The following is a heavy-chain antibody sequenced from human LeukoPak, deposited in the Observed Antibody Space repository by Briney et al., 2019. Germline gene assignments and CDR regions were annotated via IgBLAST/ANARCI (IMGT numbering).Heavy chain of an antibody. J-gene: IGHJ6*03. CDR1: GFNFSSYW. V-gene: IGHV3-7*01. D-gene: IGHD1-26*01. CDR3: ARRKFSGSYSSYYYYYYMDV. CDR2: IKQDGSEK. Sequence: QPGGSLRLSCAASGFNFSSYWMSWVRQAPGKGLEWVANIKQDGSEKYYVDSVEGRFTISRDNAKNSLYLQMNSLRAEDTAVYYCARRKFSGSYSSYYYYYYMDVWGKGTTVTVSS.